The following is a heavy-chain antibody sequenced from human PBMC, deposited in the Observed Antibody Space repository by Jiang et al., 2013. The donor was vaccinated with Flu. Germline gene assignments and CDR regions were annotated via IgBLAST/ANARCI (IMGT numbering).Heavy chain of an antibody. J-gene: IGHJ4*02. V-gene: IGHV3-23*01. CDR2: VRTSGAIR. CDR3: AKSDRFCTTTTCYTSFDY. Sequence: GGSLRLSCAASGFIFTNYAMNWVRQAPGKGLEWLASVRTSGAIRHYADSVKGRFTISRDNSKGKVFLEMNSLRVDDTALYYCAKSDRFCTTTTCYTSFDYWGQGILVTVSS. CDR1: GFIFTNYA. D-gene: IGHD2-2*02.